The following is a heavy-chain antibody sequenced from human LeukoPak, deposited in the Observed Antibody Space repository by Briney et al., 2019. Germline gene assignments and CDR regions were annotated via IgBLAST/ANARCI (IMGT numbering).Heavy chain of an antibody. J-gene: IGHJ4*02. CDR2: ISSSSSTI. Sequence: GGSLRLSCAASGFTFSSYSMNWVREAPGKGRELVSYISSSSSTIYYADSVKGRFTISRDNAKNSLYLQMNSLRAEDTAVYYCARSPTVTHFDYWGQGTLVTVSS. V-gene: IGHV3-48*01. D-gene: IGHD4-17*01. CDR3: ARSPTVTHFDY. CDR1: GFTFSSYS.